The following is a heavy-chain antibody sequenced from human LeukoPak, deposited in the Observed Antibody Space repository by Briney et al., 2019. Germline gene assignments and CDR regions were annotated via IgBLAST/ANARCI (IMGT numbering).Heavy chain of an antibody. V-gene: IGHV1-69*13. Sequence: ASVKVSCKASGGTFSSYAISWVRQAPGQGLEWMGGIIPIFGTANYAQKFQGRVTITADESTSTAYIELSSLRSEDTAVYYCARPRERVVVRPYYYYYMDVWGKGATVTVSS. CDR1: GGTFSSYA. CDR3: ARPRERVVVRPYYYYYMDV. CDR2: IIPIFGTA. D-gene: IGHD3-10*01. J-gene: IGHJ6*03.